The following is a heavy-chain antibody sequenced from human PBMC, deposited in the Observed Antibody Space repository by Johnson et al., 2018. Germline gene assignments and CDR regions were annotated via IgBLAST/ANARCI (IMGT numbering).Heavy chain of an antibody. CDR1: GFTFSSYG. CDR3: ARAVDTAMANHEIYYYYYGMDV. Sequence: QVQLVQSGGGVVQPGRSLRLSCAASGFTFSSYGMHWVRQAPGKGLEWVAVIWYDGSNKYYADSVKGRFTISRDNSKNTLYLQMNRLRAEDTAVYYCARAVDTAMANHEIYYYYYGMDVWGQGTTVTVSS. CDR2: IWYDGSNK. J-gene: IGHJ6*02. D-gene: IGHD5-18*01. V-gene: IGHV3-33*08.